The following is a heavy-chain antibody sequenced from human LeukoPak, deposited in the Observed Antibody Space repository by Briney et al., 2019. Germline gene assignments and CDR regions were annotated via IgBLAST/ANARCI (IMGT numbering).Heavy chain of an antibody. Sequence: GGSLRLSCAASGFTFSSYSMNWVRQAPGRGLEWASYISSSSSTIYYADSVKGRFTISRDNAKNSLYLQMNSLRAEDTAVYYCAKDKYYYGSGNLVDYWGQGTLVTVSS. CDR3: AKDKYYYGSGNLVDY. CDR1: GFTFSSYS. V-gene: IGHV3-48*04. D-gene: IGHD3-10*01. CDR2: ISSSSSTI. J-gene: IGHJ4*02.